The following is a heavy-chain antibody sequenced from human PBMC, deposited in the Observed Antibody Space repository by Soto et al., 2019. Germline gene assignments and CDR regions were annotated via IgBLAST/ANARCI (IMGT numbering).Heavy chain of an antibody. Sequence: SETLSLTCTFSCGSIISYYWSWIRQPPGKGLEWIGYIYYSGSTNYNPSLKSRVTISVDTSKNQFSLKLSSVTAADTAVYYCARDGGYYGSGSYLGLDPWGQGTLVTVSS. J-gene: IGHJ5*02. CDR3: ARDGGYYGSGSYLGLDP. V-gene: IGHV4-59*01. D-gene: IGHD3-10*01. CDR2: IYYSGST. CDR1: CGSIISYY.